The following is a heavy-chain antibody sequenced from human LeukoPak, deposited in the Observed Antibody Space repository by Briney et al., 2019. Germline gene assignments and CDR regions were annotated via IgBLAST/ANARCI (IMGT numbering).Heavy chain of an antibody. CDR3: AKAFREYGSSTYSSFDI. CDR2: ITGTT. Sequence: GGSLRLSCAASGFTFSSYWTHWVRQAPGKGLQWVSTITGTTHYADSVRGRFTISRDNSKNILYLQMNSLSTEDTAIYYCAKAFREYGSSTYSSFDIWGQGTMVTVSS. CDR1: GFTFSSYW. D-gene: IGHD6-13*01. V-gene: IGHV3-23*01. J-gene: IGHJ3*02.